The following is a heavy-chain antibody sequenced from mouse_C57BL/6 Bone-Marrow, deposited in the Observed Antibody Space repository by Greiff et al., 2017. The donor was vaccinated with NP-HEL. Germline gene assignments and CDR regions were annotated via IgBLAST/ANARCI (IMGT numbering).Heavy chain of an antibody. CDR2: IRSKSNNYAT. CDR3: VRHDYGSNDGYFDV. J-gene: IGHJ1*03. CDR1: GFSFNTYA. Sequence: EVQLVESGGGLVQPKGSLKLSCAASGFSFNTYAMNWVRQAPGKGLEWVARIRSKSNNYATYYADSVKDRFTISRDDSESMLYLQMNNLKTEDTAMYYCVRHDYGSNDGYFDVWGTGTTVTVSS. D-gene: IGHD1-1*01. V-gene: IGHV10-1*01.